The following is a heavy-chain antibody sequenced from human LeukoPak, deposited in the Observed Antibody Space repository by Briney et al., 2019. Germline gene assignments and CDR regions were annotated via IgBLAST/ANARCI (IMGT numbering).Heavy chain of an antibody. CDR2: IIPIFGSA. D-gene: IGHD5-24*01. CDR1: GGTFSSYA. Sequence: ASVKVSCKXSGGTFSSYAISWVRQAPGQGLEWMGGIIPIFGSANYAQKFQGRVTITADEFTSTAYMELSSLRSADTAVYYCATGGEMATIQYYFDYWGQGTLVTVSS. CDR3: ATGGEMATIQYYFDY. V-gene: IGHV1-69*13. J-gene: IGHJ4*02.